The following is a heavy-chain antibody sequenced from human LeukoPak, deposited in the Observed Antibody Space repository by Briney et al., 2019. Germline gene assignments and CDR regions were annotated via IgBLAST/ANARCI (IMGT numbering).Heavy chain of an antibody. CDR1: GGSISSSSYY. CDR3: ARAQNYYDSSGYYDY. Sequence: SETLSLTCTVSGGSISSSSYYWGWIRQPPGKGLEWIGSIYYSGSTYYNPSLKSRVTISVDMSKNQFSLKLSSVTAADTAVYYCARAQNYYDSSGYYDYWGQGTLVTVSS. CDR2: IYYSGST. D-gene: IGHD3-22*01. V-gene: IGHV4-39*07. J-gene: IGHJ4*02.